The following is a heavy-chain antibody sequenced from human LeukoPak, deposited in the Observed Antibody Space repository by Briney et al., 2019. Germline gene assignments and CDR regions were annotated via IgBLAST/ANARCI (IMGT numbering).Heavy chain of an antibody. CDR3: ASEGYGVKPFGS. J-gene: IGHJ5*01. V-gene: IGHV1-2*06. CDR1: GYTFTHHY. Sequence: GASVKVSWKVSGYTFTHHYLHWVRQAPGQGLEWMGRINPNSGETNYKDKLQGRITMTRATSISTAYLEVTRLTSDDTAVYYCASEGYGVKPFGSWGQGTLVIVSS. D-gene: IGHD2-8*01. CDR2: INPNSGET.